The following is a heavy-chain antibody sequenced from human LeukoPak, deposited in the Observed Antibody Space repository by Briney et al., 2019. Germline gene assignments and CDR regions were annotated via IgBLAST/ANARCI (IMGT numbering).Heavy chain of an antibody. CDR3: ARVLGITRFDY. CDR2: ISSSSSTI. V-gene: IGHV3-48*04. CDR1: GFTFSSYS. J-gene: IGHJ4*02. D-gene: IGHD3-16*01. Sequence: QSGGYLRLSCAASGFTFSSYSMSWVRQAPGKGLEWVSYISSSSSTIYYADSVKGRFTISRDNAKNSLYLQMNSLRVEDTAVYYCARVLGITRFDYWGQGTLVTVSS.